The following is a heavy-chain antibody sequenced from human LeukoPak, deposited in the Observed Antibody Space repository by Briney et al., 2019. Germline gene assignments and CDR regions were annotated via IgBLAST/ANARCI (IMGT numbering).Heavy chain of an antibody. J-gene: IGHJ4*02. D-gene: IGHD6-19*01. CDR2: ISSSGSTM. V-gene: IGHV3-48*03. CDR3: ARGLGGWYAGCDY. CDR1: GFTFSSYE. Sequence: PGGSLRLSCAASGFTFSSYEMNWVRQAPGKGLEWVSYISSSGSTMYYADSVKGRFTVSRDNAKNSLYLQMNSLRVEDTAVYYCARGLGGWYAGCDYWGQGTLVTVSS.